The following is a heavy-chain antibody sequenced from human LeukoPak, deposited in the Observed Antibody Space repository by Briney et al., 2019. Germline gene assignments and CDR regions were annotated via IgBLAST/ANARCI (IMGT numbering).Heavy chain of an antibody. CDR3: ARGIDTAMVTWEKDYYDYSGYHYFDY. CDR1: GFTFSNYW. CDR2: IKQDGSQK. D-gene: IGHD3-22*01. J-gene: IGHJ4*02. V-gene: IGHV3-7*03. Sequence: PGGSLRLSCAASGFTFSNYWMNWVRQAPGKGLEWVANIKQDGSQKYYVDSVKGRFTISRDNAKNSLYLQMNSLRADDSAVYYCARGIDTAMVTWEKDYYDYSGYHYFDYWGQGTLVTVSS.